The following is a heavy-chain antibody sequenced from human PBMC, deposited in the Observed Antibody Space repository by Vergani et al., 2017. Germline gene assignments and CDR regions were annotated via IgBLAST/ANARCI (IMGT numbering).Heavy chain of an antibody. CDR1: GFTFSSYA. Sequence: QVQLVESGGGVVQPGRSLRLSCAASGFTFSSYAMHWVRQAPGKGLEWLAVISYDGSNKYYADSVKGRFTISRDNSKNTLYLQMNSLRAEDTAVYYCARDWGPWDIVVVGNYWGQGTRVTVSS. V-gene: IGHV3-30-3*01. CDR2: ISYDGSNK. J-gene: IGHJ4*02. D-gene: IGHD2-2*01. CDR3: ARDWGPWDIVVVGNY.